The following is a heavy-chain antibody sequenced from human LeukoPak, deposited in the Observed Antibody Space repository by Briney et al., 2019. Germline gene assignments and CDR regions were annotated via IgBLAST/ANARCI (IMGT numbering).Heavy chain of an antibody. Sequence: PGGSLRLSCAASGFTFSNYAMSWVRQAPEKGLEWVSAMSGTGGSTYYADSVKGRFTISRDDSKNTLYLQMNSLRAEDTAVYYCAKYCSSTTCYEGFIWGQGTLVTVSS. CDR1: GFTFSNYA. V-gene: IGHV3-23*01. CDR2: MSGTGGST. CDR3: AKYCSSTTCYEGFI. D-gene: IGHD2-2*01. J-gene: IGHJ4*02.